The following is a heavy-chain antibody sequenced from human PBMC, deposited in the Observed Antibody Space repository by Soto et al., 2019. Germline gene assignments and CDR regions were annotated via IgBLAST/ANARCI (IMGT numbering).Heavy chain of an antibody. CDR2: ISSSSSYI. CDR3: ARAADYDSSGYYYP. V-gene: IGHV3-21*01. J-gene: IGHJ5*02. D-gene: IGHD3-22*01. CDR1: GFTFSSYS. Sequence: PGGSLRLSCAASGFTFSSYSMNWARQAPGKGLEWVSSISSSSSYIYYADSVKGRFTISRDNAKNSLYLQMNSLRAEDTAVYYCARAADYDSSGYYYPWGQGTLVTLSS.